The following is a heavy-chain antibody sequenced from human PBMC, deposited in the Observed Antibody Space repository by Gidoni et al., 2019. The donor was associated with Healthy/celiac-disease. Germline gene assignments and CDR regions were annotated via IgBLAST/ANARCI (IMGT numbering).Heavy chain of an antibody. J-gene: IGHJ4*02. CDR3: ARARSGWYSSDY. CDR1: GFTFSSYS. Sequence: EVQLVESGGGLVNPGGSLRLSCAASGFTFSSYSMNWVRQAPGKGLEWVSSISSGSSYIYYADSVKGRFTISRDNANNSLYLQMTSLRAEDTAVYYCARARSGWYSSDYWGQGTLVTVSS. CDR2: ISSGSSYI. V-gene: IGHV3-21*01. D-gene: IGHD6-19*01.